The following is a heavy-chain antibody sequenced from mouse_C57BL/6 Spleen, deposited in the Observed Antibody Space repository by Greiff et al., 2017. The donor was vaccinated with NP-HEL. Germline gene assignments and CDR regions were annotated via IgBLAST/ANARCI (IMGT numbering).Heavy chain of an antibody. J-gene: IGHJ4*01. D-gene: IGHD2-3*01. CDR2: IHPNSGST. CDR3: AREGYEGMDY. V-gene: IGHV1-64*01. CDR1: GYTFTSYW. Sequence: QVQLKQPGAELVKPGASVKLSCKASGYTFTSYWMHWVKQRPGQGLEWIGMIHPNSGSTNYNEKFKSKATLTVDKSSSTAYRQLSSLTSEDSAVYYCAREGYEGMDYWGQGTSVTVSS.